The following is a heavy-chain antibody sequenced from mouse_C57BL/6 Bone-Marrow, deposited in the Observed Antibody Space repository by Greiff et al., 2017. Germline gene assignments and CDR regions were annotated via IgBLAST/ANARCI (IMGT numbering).Heavy chain of an antibody. CDR1: GYTFTSYW. D-gene: IGHD1-1*01. CDR3: ARYYGSSYDWFAY. V-gene: IGHV1-64*01. Sequence: VQLQQPGAELVKPGASVKLSCKASGYTFTSYWMHWVKQRPGQGLEWIGMIHPNSGSTNYNEKFKSKATLTVDKSSSTAYMQLSSLTSEDSAVYYCARYYGSSYDWFAYWGQGTLVTVSA. CDR2: IHPNSGST. J-gene: IGHJ3*01.